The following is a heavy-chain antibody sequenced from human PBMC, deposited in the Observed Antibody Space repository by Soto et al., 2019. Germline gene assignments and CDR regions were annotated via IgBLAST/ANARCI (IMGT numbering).Heavy chain of an antibody. D-gene: IGHD2-15*01. V-gene: IGHV3-15*07. Sequence: EAHRVESGGGLVRPGGSLGLSCATSGFIFTDAWMNWFRQAQGKGLEWVGRVKTKAQGERKDYGGPVQGRFTISRDDSKNSLHLQMTSLRTEDTAVYYCTTGSVEGYWGQGVLVTVSS. CDR3: TTGSVEGY. J-gene: IGHJ4*02. CDR2: VKTKAQGERK. CDR1: GFIFTDAW.